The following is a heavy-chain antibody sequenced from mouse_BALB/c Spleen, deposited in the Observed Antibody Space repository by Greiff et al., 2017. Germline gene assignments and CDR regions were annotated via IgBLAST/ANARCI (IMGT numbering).Heavy chain of an antibody. CDR2: ISYSGST. D-gene: IGHD1-1*01. V-gene: IGHV3-2*02. J-gene: IGHJ1*01. CDR1: GYSITSDYA. CDR3: APHYYGSSSWYFDV. Sequence: EVQLVESGPGLVKPSQSLSLTCTVTGYSITSDYAWNWIRQFPGNKLEWMGYISYSGSTSYNPSLKCRISITRDTSKNQFFLQLNSVTTEDTATYYCAPHYYGSSSWYFDVWGAGTTVTVSS.